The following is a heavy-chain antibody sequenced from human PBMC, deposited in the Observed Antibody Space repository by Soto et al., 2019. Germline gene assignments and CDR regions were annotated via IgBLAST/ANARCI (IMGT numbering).Heavy chain of an antibody. V-gene: IGHV3-21*04. CDR1: GFTFSSYS. CDR3: ARDPSSSSGAFDI. J-gene: IGHJ3*02. D-gene: IGHD6-6*01. CDR2: ISSSSSYI. Sequence: GSLRLSCAASGFTFSSYSMNWVRQAPGKGLEWVSSISSSSSYIYYADSVKGRFTISRHNSKNTLYLQMNSLRAEDTAVYYCARDPSSSSGAFDIWGQGTMVTVSS.